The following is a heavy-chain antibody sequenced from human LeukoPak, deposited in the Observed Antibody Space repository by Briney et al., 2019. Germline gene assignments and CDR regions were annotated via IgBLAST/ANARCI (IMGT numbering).Heavy chain of an antibody. D-gene: IGHD3-10*01. CDR3: ASDHYGSAGGWFDP. V-gene: IGHV1-69*13. CDR2: IIPIFGTA. Sequence: ASVKVSCKASGGTFSSYAISWVRQAPGQGLEWMGGIIPIFGTANYAQKFQGRVTITADESTSTAYMELSSLRSEDTAVYYCASDHYGSAGGWFDPWGQGTLVTVSS. CDR1: GGTFSSYA. J-gene: IGHJ5*02.